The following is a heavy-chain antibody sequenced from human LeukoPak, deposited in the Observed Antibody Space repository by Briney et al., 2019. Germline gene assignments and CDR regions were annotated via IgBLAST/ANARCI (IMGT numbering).Heavy chain of an antibody. J-gene: IGHJ4*02. Sequence: ASVKVSCKVSVYSLTEVSTHWVRQAPGKGLEWMGGFDPEDGEAIYAQKVQGRLTMTEDTSIDTAFMELRSLKSEDTAIYYCVTDIRSGWRNYWGQGTLITVSS. D-gene: IGHD6-19*01. V-gene: IGHV1-24*01. CDR1: VYSLTEVS. CDR2: FDPEDGEA. CDR3: VTDIRSGWRNY.